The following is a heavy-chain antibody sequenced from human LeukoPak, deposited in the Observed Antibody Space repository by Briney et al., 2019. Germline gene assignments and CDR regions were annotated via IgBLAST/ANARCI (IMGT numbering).Heavy chain of an antibody. CDR3: ARANLWSGYAFDI. D-gene: IGHD3-3*01. J-gene: IGHJ3*02. V-gene: IGHV3-48*01. CDR1: GFTFSSYS. CDR2: ISSSSSTI. Sequence: GGSLRLSCAASGFTFSSYSMNWVRQAPGKGLEWVSYISSSSSTIYYADSVKGRFTISRDNAKNSLYLQMNSLRAEDTAVYYCARANLWSGYAFDIWGQGTMVTVSS.